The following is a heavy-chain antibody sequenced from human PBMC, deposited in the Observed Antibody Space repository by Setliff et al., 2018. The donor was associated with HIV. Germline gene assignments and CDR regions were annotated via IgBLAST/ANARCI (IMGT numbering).Heavy chain of an antibody. D-gene: IGHD2-2*01. V-gene: IGHV1-8*01. J-gene: IGHJ6*03. CDR3: ARGLTAANYQNYYYMDV. Sequence: ASVKVSCKASGYAFNSYTLNWVRQATGRGLEWMGWINPNSDNTAYAQKFQGRLTMTRNTSTGTVYMELSSLRSEDTAVYYCARGLTAANYQNYYYMDVWGKGTTVTVSS. CDR1: GYAFNSYT. CDR2: INPNSDNT.